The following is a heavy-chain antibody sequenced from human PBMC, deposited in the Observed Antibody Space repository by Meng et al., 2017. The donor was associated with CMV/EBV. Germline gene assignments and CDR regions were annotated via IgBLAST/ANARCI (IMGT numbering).Heavy chain of an antibody. CDR2: ILYSGNT. Sequence: SETLSLTCTVSGGPIRSGGYYWAWTRQPPGKGLEWIGSILYSGNTYYKSSLKSRLIILVDTSKNQFSLRLSSVTAADTAVYYCARLRIPARRVQYGLDAWGQGTTVTVSS. D-gene: IGHD6-6*01. CDR1: GGPIRSGGYY. J-gene: IGHJ6*02. V-gene: IGHV4-39*01. CDR3: ARLRIPARRVQYGLDA.